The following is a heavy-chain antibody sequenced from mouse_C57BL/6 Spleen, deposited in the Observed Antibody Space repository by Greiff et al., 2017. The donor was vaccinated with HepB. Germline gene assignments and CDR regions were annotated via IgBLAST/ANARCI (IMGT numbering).Heavy chain of an antibody. Sequence: QVQLQQSGAELVRPGTSVKVSCKASGYAFTNYLIEWVKQRPGQGLEWIGVINPGSGGTNYNEKFKGKATLTVDTSSSTAYMQLSSLTSEDSAVYYCARSHYGRYFDVWGTGTTVTVSS. V-gene: IGHV1-54*01. CDR2: INPGSGGT. CDR3: ARSHYGRYFDV. J-gene: IGHJ1*03. D-gene: IGHD1-1*01. CDR1: GYAFTNYL.